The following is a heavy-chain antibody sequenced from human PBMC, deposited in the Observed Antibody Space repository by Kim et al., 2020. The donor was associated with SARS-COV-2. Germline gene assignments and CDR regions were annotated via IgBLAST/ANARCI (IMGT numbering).Heavy chain of an antibody. D-gene: IGHD3-10*01. CDR1: GFTVSSNY. V-gene: IGHV3-66*01. J-gene: IGHJ4*02. CDR3: ARFRLGEIDY. Sequence: GGSRRLSCAASGFTVSSNYMSWVRQAPGKGLEWVSVIYSGGSTYYADSVKGRFTISRDNSKNTLYLQMNSLRAEDTAVYYCARFRLGEIDYWGQGTLVTVSS. CDR2: IYSGGST.